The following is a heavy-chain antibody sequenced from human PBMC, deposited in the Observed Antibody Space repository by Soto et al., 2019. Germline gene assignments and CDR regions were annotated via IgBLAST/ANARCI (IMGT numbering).Heavy chain of an antibody. V-gene: IGHV3-11*01. CDR2: IGGSGSHI. D-gene: IGHD1-20*01. CDR3: GRDGSNWSSRWDDS. CDR1: GFTFSDYY. Sequence: QVKLVESGGGLVKPGGSLRLSCAASGFTFSDYYMTWIRQAPGKGLEWVSYIGGSGSHIYYADSMKGRFTISRDNAKNARYRQMNSLRAGDPAVYYCGRDGSNWSSRWDDSWGQGTLVSVSS. J-gene: IGHJ4*02.